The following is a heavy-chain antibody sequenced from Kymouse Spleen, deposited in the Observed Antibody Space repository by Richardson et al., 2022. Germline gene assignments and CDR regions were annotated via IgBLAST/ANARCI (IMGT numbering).Heavy chain of an antibody. Sequence: QVQLVESGGGVVQPGRSLRLSCAASGFTFSSYGMHWVRQAPGKGLEWVAVIWYDGSNKYYADSVKGRFTISRDNSKNTLYLQMNSLRAEDTAVYYCARVGPYCSSTSCYRVLLRYGRLGPRDHGHRLL. V-gene: IGHV3-33*01. CDR1: GFTFSSYG. CDR2: IWYDGSNK. D-gene: IGHD2-2*02. J-gene: IGHJ6*02. CDR3: ARVGPYCSSTSCYRVLLRYGR.